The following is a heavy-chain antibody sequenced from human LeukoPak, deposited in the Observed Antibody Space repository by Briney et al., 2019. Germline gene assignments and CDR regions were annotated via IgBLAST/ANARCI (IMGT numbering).Heavy chain of an antibody. J-gene: IGHJ6*03. CDR2: ISSSSSYI. CDR1: GFTFSSYS. Sequence: PGGSLRLSCAASGFTFSSYSMNWVRQAPGKGLEWVSSISSSSSYIYYADSVKGRFTISRDNSKNTLYLQMNSLRAEDTALYYCARVSIAPYSGGYYYYYYMDVWGKGTTVTVSS. CDR3: ARVSIAPYSGGYYYYYYMDV. D-gene: IGHD6-6*01. V-gene: IGHV3-21*04.